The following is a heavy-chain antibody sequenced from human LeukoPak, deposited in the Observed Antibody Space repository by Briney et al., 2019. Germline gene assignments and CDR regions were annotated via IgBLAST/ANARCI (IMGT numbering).Heavy chain of an antibody. CDR3: AKSLYSSSWYGDYYYYGMDV. D-gene: IGHD6-13*01. CDR2: ISGSGGST. CDR1: GFTFSSYA. Sequence: GGSLRLSCAASGFTFSSYAMSWVRQAPGKGLEWVSAISGSGGSTYYADSAKGRFTISRDNSKNTLYLQMNSLRAEDTAVYYCAKSLYSSSWYGDYYYYGMDVWGQGTTVTVSS. V-gene: IGHV3-23*01. J-gene: IGHJ6*02.